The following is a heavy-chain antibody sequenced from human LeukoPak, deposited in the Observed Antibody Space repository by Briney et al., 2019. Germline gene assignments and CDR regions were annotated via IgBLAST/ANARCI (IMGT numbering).Heavy chain of an antibody. D-gene: IGHD2-15*01. Sequence: GSLRLSCAASGFTFSSYAMSWVRQAPGKGLEWVSAISGSGGSTYYADSVKGRFTLSRDNSKNTLYLQMNSLRAEDTAVYYCASCYMHYYGMDVWGQGTTVTVSS. CDR2: ISGSGGST. CDR3: ASCYMHYYGMDV. CDR1: GFTFSSYA. V-gene: IGHV3-23*01. J-gene: IGHJ6*02.